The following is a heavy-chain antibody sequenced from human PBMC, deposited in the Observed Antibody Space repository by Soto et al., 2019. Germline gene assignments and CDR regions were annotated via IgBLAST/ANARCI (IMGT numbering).Heavy chain of an antibody. CDR1: GFTFSSYW. CDR2: INSDGGST. V-gene: IGHV3-74*01. CDR3: ARGSDYGDYERLVYYYYGMDV. J-gene: IGHJ6*02. Sequence: GGSLRLSCAASGFTFSSYWMHWVRQAPGKGLVWVSRINSDGGSTSYADSVKGRFTISRDNAKNTLYLQMNSLRAEDTAVYYCARGSDYGDYERLVYYYYGMDVWGQGTTVTVSS. D-gene: IGHD4-17*01.